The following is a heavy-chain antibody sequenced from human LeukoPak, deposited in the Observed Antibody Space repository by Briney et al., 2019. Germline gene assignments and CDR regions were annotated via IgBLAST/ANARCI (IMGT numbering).Heavy chain of an antibody. CDR3: ARDSQWLRYYGMDV. J-gene: IGHJ6*02. CDR2: ISSSSSYI. V-gene: IGHV3-21*01. Sequence: KPGGSLRLSCAASGFTFSSYSMNWVRQAPGKGLEWVSSISSSSSYIYYADSVKGRFTISRDNAKNSLYLQMNSLRAEDTAVYYCARDSQWLRYYGMDVWGQGTTVTVSS. D-gene: IGHD6-19*01. CDR1: GFTFSSYS.